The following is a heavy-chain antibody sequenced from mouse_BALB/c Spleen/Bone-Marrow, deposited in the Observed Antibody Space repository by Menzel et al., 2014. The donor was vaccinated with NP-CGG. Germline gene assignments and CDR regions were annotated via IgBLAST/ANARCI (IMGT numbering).Heavy chain of an antibody. CDR1: GDSITSGY. D-gene: IGHD4-1*01. V-gene: IGHV3-8*02. Sequence: EVNVVESGPSLVKPSQTLSLTCSVTGDSITSGYWNWIRKFPGNKLEYMGYISYSGSTFYNPSLKSRISITRDTSKNQYYLQLNSVTTEDTATYYCARDWDGIDYWGQGTTLTVSS. CDR3: ARDWDGIDY. CDR2: ISYSGST. J-gene: IGHJ2*01.